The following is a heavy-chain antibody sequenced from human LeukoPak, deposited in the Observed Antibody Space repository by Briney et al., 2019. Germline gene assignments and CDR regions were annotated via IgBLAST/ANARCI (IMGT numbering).Heavy chain of an antibody. CDR2: IQYSGNT. V-gene: IGHV4-59*01. CDR1: GASISTYF. Sequence: SETLSLTCTVSGASISTYFWSWIRQPPGKGLEWIGYIQYSGNTNYNPSLKSRVTISADTSKNQFSLRLSSVTAADTVVYYCAREVSHSGYFEYWGQGALVTVSS. J-gene: IGHJ4*02. CDR3: AREVSHSGYFEY. D-gene: IGHD1-26*01.